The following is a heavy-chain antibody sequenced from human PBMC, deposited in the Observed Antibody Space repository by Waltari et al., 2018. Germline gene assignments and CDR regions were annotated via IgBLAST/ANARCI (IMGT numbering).Heavy chain of an antibody. CDR2: LSYSGTT. Sequence: QLQLQESGPGLVKPLEPLSLTCSVSGGSITSNRHYWGWIRQPPGQGLEWIGTLSYSGTTYISPSLKSRVTLSRDTSRNQLSLKLGSVTATDTAVYYCAAYIGASVGTAAFDVWGQGTMVNVSS. V-gene: IGHV4-39*01. D-gene: IGHD5-12*01. CDR3: AAYIGASVGTAAFDV. J-gene: IGHJ3*01. CDR1: GGSITSNRHY.